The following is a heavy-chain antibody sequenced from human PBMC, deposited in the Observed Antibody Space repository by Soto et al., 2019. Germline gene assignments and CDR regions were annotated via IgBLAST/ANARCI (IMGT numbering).Heavy chain of an antibody. V-gene: IGHV2-70*01. D-gene: IGHD6-19*01. Sequence: SGPTLVNPTQTLTLTCTFSGFSLSTSGRCVSWIRQPPGKALEWLALIDWDDDKYYSTSLKTRLTISKDTSKNQVVLTMTNMDPVDTATYYCARINSHSRVAGTFFDYWGQGTLVTVSS. CDR2: IDWDDDK. CDR1: GFSLSTSGRC. CDR3: ARINSHSRVAGTFFDY. J-gene: IGHJ4*02.